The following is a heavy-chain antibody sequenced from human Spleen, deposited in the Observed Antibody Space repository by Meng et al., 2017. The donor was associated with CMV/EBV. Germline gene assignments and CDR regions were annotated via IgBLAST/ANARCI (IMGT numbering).Heavy chain of an antibody. CDR2: ISSSSSYI. J-gene: IGHJ4*02. D-gene: IGHD3-10*01. Sequence: GESLKISCAASGFTFSSYSMNWVRQAPGKGLEWVSSISSSSSYIYYADSVKGRFTISRDNAKNSLYLQMNSLRAEDTALYYCARVFLSGGSGSYYQLFDYWGQGTLVTVSS. V-gene: IGHV3-21*04. CDR1: GFTFSSYS. CDR3: ARVFLSGGSGSYYQLFDY.